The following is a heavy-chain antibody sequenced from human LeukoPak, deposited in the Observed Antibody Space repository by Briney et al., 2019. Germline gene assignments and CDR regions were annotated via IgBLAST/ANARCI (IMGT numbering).Heavy chain of an antibody. CDR3: AKDFLFTYYYDSSGYFDY. CDR2: ISGDGGST. V-gene: IGHV3-43*02. Sequence: GGSLRLSCAASGFTFDDYDMHWVRQAPGKGLEWVSLISGDGGSTYYADSVKGRFTISRDNSKNSLYLQMNSLRTEDTALYYCAKDFLFTYYYDSSGYFDYWGQGTLVTVSS. D-gene: IGHD3-22*01. J-gene: IGHJ4*02. CDR1: GFTFDDYD.